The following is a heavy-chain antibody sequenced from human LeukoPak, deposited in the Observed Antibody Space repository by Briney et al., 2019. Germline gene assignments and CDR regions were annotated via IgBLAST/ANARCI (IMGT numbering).Heavy chain of an antibody. D-gene: IGHD3-3*01. CDR2: IPYDGSDT. V-gene: IGHV3-30*03. Sequence: GRSLRLSCAASGFTFSNYGMHWVRQAPGKGLEWVADIPYDGSDTYYADSVKGRFTISRDNAKNTLYLQMNSLRAEDTAVYYCARGGKNDFWSGYIDYWGQGTLVTVSS. CDR3: ARGGKNDFWSGYIDY. J-gene: IGHJ4*02. CDR1: GFTFSNYG.